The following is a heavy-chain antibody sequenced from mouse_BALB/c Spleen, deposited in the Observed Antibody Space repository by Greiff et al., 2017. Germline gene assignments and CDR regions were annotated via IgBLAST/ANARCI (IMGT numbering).Heavy chain of an antibody. CDR1: GFTFSDYY. CDR3: ARDLRSAWFAY. J-gene: IGHJ3*01. V-gene: IGHV5-4*02. CDR2: ISDGGSYT. Sequence: EVQVVESGGGLVKPGGSLKLSCAASGFTFSDYYMYWVRQTPEKRLEWVATISDGGSYTYYPDSVKGRFTISRDNAKNNLYLQMSSLKSEDTAMYYCARDLRSAWFAYWGQGTLVTVSA.